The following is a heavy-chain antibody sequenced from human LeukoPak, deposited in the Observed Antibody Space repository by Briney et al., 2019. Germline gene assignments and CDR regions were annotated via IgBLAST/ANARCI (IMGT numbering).Heavy chain of an antibody. J-gene: IGHJ4*02. V-gene: IGHV4-39*01. D-gene: IGHD3-22*01. CDR1: GGSISSSYY. Sequence: SETLSLTCTVSGGSISSSYYWGWIRQPPGKGLEWIGNKYYRGSTYYNPSLKSRVTISVDTSKNQFSLKLSSVTAADTAVYYCARGLAVWADYDSSGYHDYWGQGTLVTVSS. CDR2: KYYRGST. CDR3: ARGLAVWADYDSSGYHDY.